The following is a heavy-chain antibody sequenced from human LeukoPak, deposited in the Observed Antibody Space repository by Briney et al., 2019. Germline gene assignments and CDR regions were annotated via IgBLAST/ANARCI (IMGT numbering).Heavy chain of an antibody. V-gene: IGHV3-23*01. CDR1: GFTFSSYA. D-gene: IGHD3-3*01. CDR2: ISRSGDTT. CDR3: AKDVRGLYYDFWSGPKPFDY. J-gene: IGHJ4*02. Sequence: GGSLRLSCAASGFTFSSYAMSWVRQAPGKGLEWVSGISRSGDTTYYADSVKGRFTVSRDNSKNTLYLQMNSLRAEDTAVYYCAKDVRGLYYDFWSGPKPFDYWGQGTLVTVSS.